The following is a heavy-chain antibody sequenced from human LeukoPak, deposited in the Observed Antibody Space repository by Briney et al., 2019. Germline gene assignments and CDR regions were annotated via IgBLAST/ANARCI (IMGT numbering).Heavy chain of an antibody. J-gene: IGHJ4*02. V-gene: IGHV3-33*01. CDR2: IWYDGSNK. CDR3: AREGGDNWNYGYFDY. CDR1: GFTFSSYG. Sequence: GGSLRLSCAASGFTFSSYGMHWVRQAPGKGLEGVAVIWYDGSNKYYADSVKGRFTISRDNSKNTLYLQMNSLRAEDTAVYYCAREGGDNWNYGYFDYWGQGTLVTVSS. D-gene: IGHD1-7*01.